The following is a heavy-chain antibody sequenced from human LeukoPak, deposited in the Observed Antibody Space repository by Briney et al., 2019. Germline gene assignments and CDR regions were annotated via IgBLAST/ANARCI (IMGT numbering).Heavy chain of an antibody. CDR1: GFSVSRYY. CDR3: ARVPRGSYSFDY. V-gene: IGHV3-66*01. CDR2: FYDSDNT. Sequence: GGSLRLSCAASGFSVSRYYMSWVRQAPGKGLEWVSVFYDSDNTHHTDSVKGRFTISRDNAMNTLYLQMNSLRAEDTAVYYCARVPRGSYSFDYWGQGTLVTVSS. D-gene: IGHD1-26*01. J-gene: IGHJ4*02.